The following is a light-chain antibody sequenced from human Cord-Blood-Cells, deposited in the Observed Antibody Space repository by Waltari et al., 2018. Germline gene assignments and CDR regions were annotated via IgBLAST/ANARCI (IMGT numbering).Light chain of an antibody. CDR3: QQRSNWLT. J-gene: IGKJ4*01. CDR2: DAA. Sequence: EIVLTQSPATLSLSPGERATLSCRASQSVSSYLAWYQQKPGQAPSLLIYDAANRATGIPARFRGSGSGTDFTLTISSLEPYDFAVYYCQQRSNWLTFGGGTKVEIK. V-gene: IGKV3-11*01. CDR1: QSVSSY.